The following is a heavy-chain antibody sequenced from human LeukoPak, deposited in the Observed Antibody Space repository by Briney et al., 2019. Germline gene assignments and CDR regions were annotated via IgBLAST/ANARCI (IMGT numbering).Heavy chain of an antibody. V-gene: IGHV4-31*03. J-gene: IGHJ5*02. Sequence: SETLSLTCTVSGGSISSGGYFWSWIPQHPGKGLEWIVSISFSGSTLSSPSLKRRVTISVHTSKNQFSLNLTSVAAADTAVYYCARLYIGGCSRSTNYDCFDPWGQGTLVSVFS. CDR3: ARLYIGGCSRSTNYDCFDP. D-gene: IGHD6-13*01. CDR2: ISFSGST. CDR1: GGSISSGGYF.